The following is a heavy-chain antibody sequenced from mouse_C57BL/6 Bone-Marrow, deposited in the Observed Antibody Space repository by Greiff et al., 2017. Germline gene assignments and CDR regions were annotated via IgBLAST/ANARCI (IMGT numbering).Heavy chain of an antibody. J-gene: IGHJ1*03. CDR3: ASFWYFDV. CDR2: ICSGGST. V-gene: IGHV2-2*01. CDR1: GFSLTSYG. Sequence: QVQLKESGPGLVQPSQSLSITCTVSGFSLTSYGVHWVRQSPGQGLEWLGVICSGGSTDYNAAFISRLSISKDNSTRQVFFKMNSLQADDTAIYYCASFWYFDVWGTGTTVTVSS.